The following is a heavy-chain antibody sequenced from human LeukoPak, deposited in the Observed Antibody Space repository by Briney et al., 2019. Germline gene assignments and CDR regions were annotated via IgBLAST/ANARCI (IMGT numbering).Heavy chain of an antibody. J-gene: IGHJ2*01. CDR1: GGSISGYH. CDR3: ARSVVTLYWYFDL. V-gene: IGHV4-59*01. D-gene: IGHD4-23*01. Sequence: SETLSLTCSVSGGSISGYHWSWIRQPPGKGLEWIGYIYYSGSTNYNPSLKSRVTISLDTSKNQFSLKLSSVTTADTAVYYCARSVVTLYWYFDLWGRGTLVTVSS. CDR2: IYYSGST.